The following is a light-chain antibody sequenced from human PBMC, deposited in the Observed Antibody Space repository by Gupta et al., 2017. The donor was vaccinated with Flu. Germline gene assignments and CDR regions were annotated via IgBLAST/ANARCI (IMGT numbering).Light chain of an antibody. Sequence: QSALTQPPSVSGPPGQSVTLSCTGTSSAIGTYNRVSWYQHPPGTAPKLMIYEVSNRPSGVPDRFSASKSGNTASLTISGLQGEDEADYYCSSYTSSYTYVFGTGTKVTVL. V-gene: IGLV2-18*02. CDR2: EVS. J-gene: IGLJ1*01. CDR1: SSAIGTYNR. CDR3: SSYTSSYTYV.